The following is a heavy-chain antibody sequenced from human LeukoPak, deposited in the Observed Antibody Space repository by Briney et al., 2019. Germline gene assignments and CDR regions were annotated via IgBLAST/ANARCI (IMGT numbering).Heavy chain of an antibody. CDR3: ARHYYGSGSYSDY. D-gene: IGHD3-10*01. Sequence: PSETLSLTCAVSGYSISSGYYWGWIRQPPGKGLEWIGSIYHSGSTYYNPSLKSRVTISVDTSKNQFSLKLGSVTAADTAVYYCARHYYGSGSYSDYWGQGTLVTVSS. CDR2: IYHSGST. V-gene: IGHV4-38-2*01. J-gene: IGHJ4*02. CDR1: GYSISSGYY.